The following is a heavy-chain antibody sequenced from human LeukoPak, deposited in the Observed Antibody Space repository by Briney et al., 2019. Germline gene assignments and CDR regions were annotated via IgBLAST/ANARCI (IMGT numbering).Heavy chain of an antibody. D-gene: IGHD3-9*01. V-gene: IGHV1-18*01. CDR3: ARMSDILTGHYPQWFHP. Sequence: ASVKVSCKASGYTFPSYGFSWVGRPPGQGVDGLGWISAYNGNTNYAQKLQGRVTMTTDTSTSTAYMELRSLGSDDTAVYYCARMSDILTGHYPQWFHPWGQGTLVTVSS. CDR1: GYTFPSYG. J-gene: IGHJ5*02. CDR2: ISAYNGNT.